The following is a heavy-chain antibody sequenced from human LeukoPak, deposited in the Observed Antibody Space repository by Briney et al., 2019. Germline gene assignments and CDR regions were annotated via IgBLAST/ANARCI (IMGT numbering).Heavy chain of an antibody. CDR3: ARDVSAVDSAFDI. Sequence: PGGSLRLSCAASGFTFSSYSMNWVRQAPGKGLEWVSYISSSSSTIYYADSVKGRFTISRDNAKNSLYLQMNSLRAEDTAVNYCARDVSAVDSAFDIWGQGTMVTVSS. CDR2: ISSSSSTI. CDR1: GFTFSSYS. J-gene: IGHJ3*02. D-gene: IGHD4-23*01. V-gene: IGHV3-48*01.